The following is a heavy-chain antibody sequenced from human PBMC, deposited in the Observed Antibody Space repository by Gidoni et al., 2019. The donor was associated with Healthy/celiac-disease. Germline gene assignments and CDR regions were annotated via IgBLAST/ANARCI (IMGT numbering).Heavy chain of an antibody. J-gene: IGHJ3*02. CDR2: ISSSSSTI. V-gene: IGHV3-48*01. CDR3: ARGGEGILDAFDI. Sequence: EVQLVESGGGLLQPGGSLRLSCAASGFTFSSYSMNWVRQAPGKGLEWVSYISSSSSTIYYADSVKGRFTISRDNAKNSLYLQMNSLRAEDTAVYYCARGGEGILDAFDIWGQGTMVTVSS. CDR1: GFTFSSYS. D-gene: IGHD3-10*01.